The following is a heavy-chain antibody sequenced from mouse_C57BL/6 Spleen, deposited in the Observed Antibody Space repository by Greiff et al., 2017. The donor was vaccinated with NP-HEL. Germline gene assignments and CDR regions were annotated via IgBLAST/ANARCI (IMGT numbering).Heavy chain of an antibody. CDR3: AREGDGNLYYFDY. V-gene: IGHV1-81*01. D-gene: IGHD2-1*01. CDR1: GYTFTSYG. J-gene: IGHJ4*01. CDR2: IYPRSGNT. Sequence: QVQLQQSGAELARPGASVKLSCKASGYTFTSYGISWVKQRTGQGLEWIGEIYPRSGNTYYNEKFKGKATLTADKSSSTAYMELRSLTSEDSAVYFCAREGDGNLYYFDYWGQGTSVTVSS.